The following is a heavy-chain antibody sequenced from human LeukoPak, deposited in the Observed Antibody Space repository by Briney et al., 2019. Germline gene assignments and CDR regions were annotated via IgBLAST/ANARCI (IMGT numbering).Heavy chain of an antibody. CDR1: GGSISSYY. Sequence: KPSETLSLTCIVSGGSISSYYWGWIRQPPGKGLEWIGSIYYSGSTYYNPSLKSRVTISVDTSKNQFSLKLSSVTAADTAVYYCARRPLLLMRYFDYWGQGTLVTVSS. CDR2: IYYSGST. CDR3: ARRPLLLMRYFDY. D-gene: IGHD2/OR15-2a*01. V-gene: IGHV4-39*01. J-gene: IGHJ4*02.